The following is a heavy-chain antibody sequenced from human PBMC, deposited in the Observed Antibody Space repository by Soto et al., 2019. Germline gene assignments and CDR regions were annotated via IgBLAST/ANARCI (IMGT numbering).Heavy chain of an antibody. J-gene: IGHJ4*02. V-gene: IGHV3-23*01. CDR1: GFTFNIYA. D-gene: IGHD3-22*01. Sequence: GGSLRLSCAASGFTFNIYAMTWVRQAPGKGLEWVSAISRYGDSTYYADSVEGRFTISRDNSKNTLYLQMNSLRAEDTAVYYCAKDRYLDHDSRGYLFDNWGQGTLVTVS. CDR2: ISRYGDST. CDR3: AKDRYLDHDSRGYLFDN.